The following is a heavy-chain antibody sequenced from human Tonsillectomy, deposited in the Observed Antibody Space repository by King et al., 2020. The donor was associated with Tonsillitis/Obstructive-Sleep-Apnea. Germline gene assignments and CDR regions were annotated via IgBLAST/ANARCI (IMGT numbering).Heavy chain of an antibody. CDR1: GFTFSSYG. V-gene: IGHV3-30*18. J-gene: IGHJ4*02. D-gene: IGHD1-7*01. CDR2: ISYDGRYK. Sequence: VQLVESGGGVVQPGRSLRLSCAASGFTFSSYGMHWVRQAPGKGLEWVAVISYDGRYKYYADSVKGRFTISRDNSKNTLYLQMNSLRAEDTAVYYCAKTGSTGTTFYYFDYWGQGTLVTVSS. CDR3: AKTGSTGTTFYYFDY.